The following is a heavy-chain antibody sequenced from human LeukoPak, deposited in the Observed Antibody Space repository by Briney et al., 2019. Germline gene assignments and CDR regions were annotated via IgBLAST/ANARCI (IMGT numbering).Heavy chain of an antibody. V-gene: IGHV1-46*03. D-gene: IGHD6-19*01. CDR2: INPSGGST. CDR3: ARDRIAVAGTLFGAFDI. J-gene: IGHJ3*02. Sequence: ASVKVSCKASGYTFTSYYMYWVRQAPGQGLEWMGIINPSGGSTSYAQKFQGRVTMTRDTSTSTVYMELSSLRSEDTAVYYCARDRIAVAGTLFGAFDIWGQGTMVTVSS. CDR1: GYTFTSYY.